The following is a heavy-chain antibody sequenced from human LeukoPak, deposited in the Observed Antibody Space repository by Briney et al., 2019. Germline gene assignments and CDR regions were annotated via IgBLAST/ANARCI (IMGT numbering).Heavy chain of an antibody. CDR3: ARGGYWFDS. CDR2: IYYSGSI. V-gene: IGHV4-59*01. D-gene: IGHD6-25*01. CDR1: GGSISSSY. Sequence: SETLSLTCTVSGGSISSSYWSWIRQPPGKGLEWIAYIYYSGSIYYNPSLKSRVTISVDTSKSQFSLKVNSVTAADTAVYYCARGGYWFDSWGQGTLVTVSS. J-gene: IGHJ5*01.